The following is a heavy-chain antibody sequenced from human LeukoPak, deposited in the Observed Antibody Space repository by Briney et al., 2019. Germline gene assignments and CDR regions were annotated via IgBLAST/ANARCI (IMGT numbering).Heavy chain of an antibody. V-gene: IGHV3-21*04. Sequence: GGSLRLSCAASAFSLNSYNMNWVRQAPGKGLEWVSSISYTGTYIYYADSVKGRFTISRDNAQNSVYLQMNSLRAEDTAVYYCVRDRGTYRPIDYWGQGTLVTVFS. CDR3: VRDRGTYRPIDY. J-gene: IGHJ4*02. D-gene: IGHD1-26*01. CDR2: ISYTGTYI. CDR1: AFSLNSYN.